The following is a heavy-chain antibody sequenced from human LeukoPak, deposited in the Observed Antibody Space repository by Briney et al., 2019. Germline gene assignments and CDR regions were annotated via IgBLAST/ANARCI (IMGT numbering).Heavy chain of an antibody. Sequence: GGSLRLSCAASGFTFGSYAMSWVRQAPRKGLEWVSAISGSGGSTYYADSVKGRFTISRDNSKNTLYLQMNSLRAEDTAVYYCAEAGYSSSWYNYWGQGTLVTVSS. CDR2: ISGSGGST. CDR1: GFTFGSYA. J-gene: IGHJ4*02. CDR3: AEAGYSSSWYNY. D-gene: IGHD6-13*01. V-gene: IGHV3-23*01.